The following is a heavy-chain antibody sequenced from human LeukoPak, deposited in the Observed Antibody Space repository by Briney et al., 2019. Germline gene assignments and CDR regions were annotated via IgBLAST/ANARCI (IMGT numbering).Heavy chain of an antibody. Sequence: SETLSLTCTVSGGSISSYYWSWIRQPPGKGLEWIGYIYYGGSTNCNPSLKSRVTISVDTSKNQFSLKLSSVTAADTAVYYCARSLGYCSSASCYGLYGMDVWRQGTTVTVSS. CDR2: IYYGGST. D-gene: IGHD2-2*01. J-gene: IGHJ6*02. CDR1: GGSISSYY. CDR3: ARSLGYCSSASCYGLYGMDV. V-gene: IGHV4-59*01.